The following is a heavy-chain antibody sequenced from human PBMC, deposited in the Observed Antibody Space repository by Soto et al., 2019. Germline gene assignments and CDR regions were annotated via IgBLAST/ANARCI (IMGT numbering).Heavy chain of an antibody. V-gene: IGHV4-30-4*02. CDR2: IYYSGST. D-gene: IGHD1-26*01. J-gene: IGHJ4*02. Sequence: PSETLSLTCTVTGGSISSGDYYWSWIRQHPGKGLEWIGYIYYSGSTYYNPSLKSRVSISVDTSKNQFSLRLSSVTAADTAVYYCARRYGGNFDYWGQGTLVTVSS. CDR3: ARRYGGNFDY. CDR1: GGSISSGDYY.